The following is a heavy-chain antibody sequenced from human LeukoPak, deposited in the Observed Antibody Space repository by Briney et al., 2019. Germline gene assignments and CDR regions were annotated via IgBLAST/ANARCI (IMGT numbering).Heavy chain of an antibody. CDR3: ARERSINYYDSSGYPSDAFDI. CDR2: IYYSGST. Sequence: SETLSLPCTVSGGSISSYYWSWIRQPPGKGLERIGYIYYSGSTNYNPSLKSRVTISVDTSKNQFSLKLSSVTAADTAVYYCARERSINYYDSSGYPSDAFDIWGQGTMVTVSS. D-gene: IGHD3-22*01. V-gene: IGHV4-59*01. J-gene: IGHJ3*02. CDR1: GGSISSYY.